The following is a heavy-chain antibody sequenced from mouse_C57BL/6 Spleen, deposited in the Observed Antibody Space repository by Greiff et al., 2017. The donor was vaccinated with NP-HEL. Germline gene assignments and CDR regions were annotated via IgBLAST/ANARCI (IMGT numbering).Heavy chain of an antibody. CDR3: ARGKDWDPY. CDR1: GYTFTSYW. Sequence: QVHVKQSGAELAKPGASVKLSCKASGYTFTSYWMHWVKQRPGQGLEWIGYINPSSGYTKYNQKFKDKATLTADKSSSTAYMQLSSLTFEDSAVYYCARGKDWDPYWGQGTLVTVSA. CDR2: INPSSGYT. V-gene: IGHV1-7*01. J-gene: IGHJ3*01. D-gene: IGHD4-1*01.